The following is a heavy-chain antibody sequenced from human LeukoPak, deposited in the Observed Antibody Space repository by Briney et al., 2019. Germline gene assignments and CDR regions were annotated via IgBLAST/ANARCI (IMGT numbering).Heavy chain of an antibody. V-gene: IGHV4-34*01. CDR1: GGSLSYYY. D-gene: IGHD2-21*02. J-gene: IGHJ4*02. Sequence: SETLSLTCAVYGGSLSYYYRSWIRQPPEKGLEWIGEINRSGSTNYNPSLKSRVSISVDTSKNQFSLKLSSVTAADTAVYYCARGGFYCGDDCYVDYWGQGTLVTVSS. CDR2: INRSGST. CDR3: ARGGFYCGDDCYVDY.